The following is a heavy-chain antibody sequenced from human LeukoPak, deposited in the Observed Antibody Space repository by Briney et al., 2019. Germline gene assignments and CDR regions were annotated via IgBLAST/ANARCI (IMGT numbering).Heavy chain of an antibody. CDR1: GGSFSGYY. V-gene: IGHV4-34*01. CDR3: ARLSTYYYDSSGYYYPYYFDY. CDR2: INHSGST. J-gene: IGHJ4*02. D-gene: IGHD3-22*01. Sequence: ETLSLTCAVYGGSFSGYYWSWIRQPPGKGLEWIGEINHSGSTNYNPSLKSRVTISVDTSKNQFSLKLSSVTAADTAVYYCARLSTYYYDSSGYYYPYYFDYWGQGTLVTVSS.